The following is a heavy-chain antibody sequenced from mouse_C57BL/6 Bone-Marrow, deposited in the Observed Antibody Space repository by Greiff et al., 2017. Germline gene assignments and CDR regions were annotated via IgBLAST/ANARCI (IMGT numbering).Heavy chain of an antibody. CDR2: IRLKSDNYAT. J-gene: IGHJ1*03. CDR3: TGSSGWYFDV. V-gene: IGHV6-3*01. Sequence: EVKVVESGGGLVQPGGSMKLSCVASGFTFSNYWMNWVRQSPEKGLEWVAQIRLKSDNYATHYAESVKGRFTISRDDSKSSVYLQMNNLRAEDTGMYYCTGSSGWYFDVWGTGTTVTVSS. CDR1: GFTFSNYW.